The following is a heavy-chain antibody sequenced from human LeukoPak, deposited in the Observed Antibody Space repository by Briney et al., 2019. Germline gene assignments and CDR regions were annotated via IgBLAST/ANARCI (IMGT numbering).Heavy chain of an antibody. V-gene: IGHV4-34*01. CDR2: INHSGST. J-gene: IGHJ4*02. CDR1: GGSFSGYY. CDR3: GGYCSGGSCRYYFDY. D-gene: IGHD2-15*01. Sequence: SETLSLTCAVYGGSFSGYYWSWIRQPPGKGLEWIGEINHSGSTNYNPSLKSRVTISVDTSKNQFSLKLSSATAADTAVYYCGGYCSGGSCRYYFDYWGQGTLVTVSS.